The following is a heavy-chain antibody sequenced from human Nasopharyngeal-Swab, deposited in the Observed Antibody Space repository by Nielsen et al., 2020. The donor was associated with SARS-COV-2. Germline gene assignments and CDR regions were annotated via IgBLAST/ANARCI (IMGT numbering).Heavy chain of an antibody. CDR1: GFTFSSYG. CDR3: ARGGSSGESSFDY. CDR2: IWYDGSNK. Sequence: LSLTCAASGFTFSSYGMHWVRQAPGKGLEWVAVIWYDGSNKYYADPVKGRFTISRDNSKNTLYLQMNSLRTDDTAVYYCARGGSSGESSFDYWGQGTLVTVSA. V-gene: IGHV3-33*01. J-gene: IGHJ4*02. D-gene: IGHD5-12*01.